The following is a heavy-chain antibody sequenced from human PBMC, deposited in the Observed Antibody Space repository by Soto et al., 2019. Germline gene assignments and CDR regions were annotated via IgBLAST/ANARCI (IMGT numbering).Heavy chain of an antibody. CDR3: ARGGGYCSGGSCWKVIGREINY. CDR2: MNPNSGNT. J-gene: IGHJ4*02. D-gene: IGHD2-15*01. Sequence: ASVKVPCKASGYTFTSYDINWVRQATGQGLEWMGWMNPNSGNTGYAQKFQGRVTMTRNTSISTAYMELSSLRSEDTAVYYCARGGGYCSGGSCWKVIGREINYWGQGTLVTVSS. CDR1: GYTFTSYD. V-gene: IGHV1-8*01.